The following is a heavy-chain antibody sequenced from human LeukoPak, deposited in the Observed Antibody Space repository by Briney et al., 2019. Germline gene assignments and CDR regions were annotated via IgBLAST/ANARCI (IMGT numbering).Heavy chain of an antibody. D-gene: IGHD1-1*01. CDR1: GFSFSTSW. CDR3: ARDGNAGNDFDY. CDR2: IGLDGIDT. J-gene: IGHJ4*02. V-gene: IGHV3-7*01. Sequence: GGSLRLSCEASGFSFSTSWMTWVRQAPGKGLQWVASIGLDGIDTRYADFVKGRFAVSRGNAKRSLYLQMYSLTVDDTAVYYCARDGNAGNDFDYWGQGTLVTVSS.